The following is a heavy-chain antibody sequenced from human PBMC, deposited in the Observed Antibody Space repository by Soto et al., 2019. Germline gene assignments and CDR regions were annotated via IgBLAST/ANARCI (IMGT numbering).Heavy chain of an antibody. V-gene: IGHV3-53*02. CDR2: IYSGGST. D-gene: IGHD3-22*01. Sequence: EVQLVETGGGLIQPGGSLRLSCAASGFTVSSNYMSWVRQAPGKRLEWVSVIYSGGSTYYADSVKGRFTISRDNSKNTLYLQMNSLRAEDTAVYYCARDGTDSSGYLYNWFDPWGQGTLVTVSS. J-gene: IGHJ5*02. CDR1: GFTVSSNY. CDR3: ARDGTDSSGYLYNWFDP.